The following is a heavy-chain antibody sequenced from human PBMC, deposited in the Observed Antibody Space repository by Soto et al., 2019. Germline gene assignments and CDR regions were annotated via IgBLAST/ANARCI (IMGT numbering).Heavy chain of an antibody. CDR3: AREVVTAYDY. CDR2: IWYDGSNK. Sequence: QVQLVESGGGVVQPGRSLRLSCAASGFTFSSYGMHWVRQAPGKGLEWVAVIWYDGSNKYYADSVKGRFTISRDNPKNTLYLQMNSLRAEDTAVYYCAREVVTAYDYWGQGTLVTVSS. J-gene: IGHJ4*02. CDR1: GFTFSSYG. V-gene: IGHV3-33*01. D-gene: IGHD2-21*02.